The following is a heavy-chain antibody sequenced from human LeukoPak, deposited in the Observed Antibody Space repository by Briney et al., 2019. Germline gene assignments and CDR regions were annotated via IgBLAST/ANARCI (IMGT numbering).Heavy chain of an antibody. CDR2: ISSSGMSI. Sequence: GGSLRLSCAASGFTFSSYDIHWVRQAPGKGLEWVSYISSSGMSIYYADSLKGRFTISRDNAKNSLYLQMDSLRAEDTAVYYCAGDKIANGDLDYLDSWGRGTPVTVSS. D-gene: IGHD4-17*01. CDR1: GFTFSSYD. V-gene: IGHV3-48*03. CDR3: AGDKIANGDLDYLDS. J-gene: IGHJ4*02.